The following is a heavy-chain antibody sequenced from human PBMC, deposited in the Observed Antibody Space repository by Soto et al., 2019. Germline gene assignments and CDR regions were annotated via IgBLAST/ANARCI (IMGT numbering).Heavy chain of an antibody. J-gene: IGHJ6*03. CDR3: ARVCRLVYYYSYYMDV. D-gene: IGHD6-19*01. V-gene: IGHV4-34*01. Sequence: SETLCFTCAVCGRSFSGYYWSWIRQPPGKGLEWIGEINHSGSTNYNPSLKSRVTISVDTSKNQFSLKLSSVTAADTAVYYCARVCRLVYYYSYYMDVWGKETMVTVSS. CDR1: GRSFSGYY. CDR2: INHSGST.